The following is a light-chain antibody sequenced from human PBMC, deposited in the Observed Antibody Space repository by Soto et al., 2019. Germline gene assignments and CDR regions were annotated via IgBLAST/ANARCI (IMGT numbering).Light chain of an antibody. CDR2: YDR. CDR1: NIRTRS. V-gene: IGLV3-21*04. J-gene: IGLJ2*01. Sequence: SYELTQSPSVSVAPGQTARITCGGDNIRTRSVHWHQQKPGQAPVLVIYYDRDRPSGIPERFSGSNSGNTATLTISRVEAGDEADYYCQVWDSSTDQRVFGGGTKLTVL. CDR3: QVWDSSTDQRV.